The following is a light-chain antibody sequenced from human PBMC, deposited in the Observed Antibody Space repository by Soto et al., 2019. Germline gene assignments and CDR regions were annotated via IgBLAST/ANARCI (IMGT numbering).Light chain of an antibody. CDR1: QYINAR. V-gene: IGKV3D-15*01. CDR2: QTS. Sequence: EIVLTQPPSTLSSLPGDRVTLSCRASQYINARLAWYQHRPGQAPRLLIYQTSIRAAGIPARFSASGSGTDFTLTISSLQSEDFAVYICLQYNYWRPYSFGQGTKVAIK. J-gene: IGKJ2*03. CDR3: LQYNYWRPYS.